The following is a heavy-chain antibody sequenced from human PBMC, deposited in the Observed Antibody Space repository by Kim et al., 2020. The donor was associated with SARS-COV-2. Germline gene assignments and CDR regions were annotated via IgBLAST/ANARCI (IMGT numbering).Heavy chain of an antibody. D-gene: IGHD6-13*01. Sequence: GGSLRLSCAASGFTFDDYAMHWVRQAPGKGLEWVSGISWNSGSIGYADSVKGRFTISRDNAKNSLYLQMNSLRAEDTALYCCAKDSSWYGDYWGQGTLVT. V-gene: IGHV3-9*01. CDR1: GFTFDDYA. J-gene: IGHJ4*02. CDR3: AKDSSWYGDY. CDR2: ISWNSGSI.